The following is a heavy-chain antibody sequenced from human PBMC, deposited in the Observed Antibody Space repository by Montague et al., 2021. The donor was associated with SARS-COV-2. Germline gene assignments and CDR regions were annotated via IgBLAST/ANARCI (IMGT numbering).Heavy chain of an antibody. V-gene: IGHV2-70*01. J-gene: IGHJ6*02. CDR2: IDWDDDK. CDR1: GFSLSTSGMC. D-gene: IGHD3-9*01. Sequence: PALVKPTQTLTLTCTFSGFSLSTSGMCVSWIRQPPGKALEWLALIDWDDDKYYSTSLKTRLTISKDTSKNQVVLTMTNMDPVDTATYYCARDILPGYLYGMDDWGQGTTVTVSS. CDR3: ARDILPGYLYGMDD.